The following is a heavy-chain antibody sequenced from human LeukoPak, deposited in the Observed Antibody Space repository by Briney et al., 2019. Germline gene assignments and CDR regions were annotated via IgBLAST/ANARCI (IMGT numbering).Heavy chain of an antibody. CDR3: ARDRGHYGMDV. CDR2: ISSSGSTI. J-gene: IGHJ6*04. Sequence: GGSLRLSCAASGFTFSSFEMNWVRQAPGKGLEWVSYISSSGSTIYYADSVKGRFTISRDNAKNSPYLQMNSLRAEDTAIYYCARDRGHYGMDVWGKGTTVTVSS. V-gene: IGHV3-48*03. CDR1: GFTFSSFE.